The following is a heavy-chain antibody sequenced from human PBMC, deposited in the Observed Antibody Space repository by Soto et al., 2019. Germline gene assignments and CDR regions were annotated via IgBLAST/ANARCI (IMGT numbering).Heavy chain of an antibody. V-gene: IGHV3-23*01. CDR3: AKVRGSSWSRIDYFDY. CDR2: ISGSGGST. D-gene: IGHD6-13*01. CDR1: GFTFSSYA. Sequence: GGSLRLSCAASGFTFSSYAMSWVRQAPGKGLEWVSAISGSGGSTYYADSVKGRFTISRDNSKNTLYLQMNSLRAEDTAVYYCAKVRGSSWSRIDYFDYWGQGTLVTVSS. J-gene: IGHJ4*02.